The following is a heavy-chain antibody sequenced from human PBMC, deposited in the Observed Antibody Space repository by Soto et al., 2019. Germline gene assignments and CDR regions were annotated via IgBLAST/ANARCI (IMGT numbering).Heavy chain of an antibody. J-gene: IGHJ4*02. CDR3: ARLSLQYYYDSREDPNFDY. CDR1: GYTFTSYG. Sequence: ASVKVSCKASGYTFTSYGISWLRQAPGQGLEWMGWISAYNGKTDYAQKLQGRVTMTTDTSTSTAYMELRSLRSDDTAVYYCARLSLQYYYDSREDPNFDYWGQGTLVTVSS. V-gene: IGHV1-18*04. CDR2: ISAYNGKT. D-gene: IGHD3-22*01.